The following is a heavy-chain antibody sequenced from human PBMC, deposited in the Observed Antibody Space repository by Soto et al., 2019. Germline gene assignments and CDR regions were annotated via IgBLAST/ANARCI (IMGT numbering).Heavy chain of an antibody. CDR1: GFTVSNNY. J-gene: IGHJ4*02. Sequence: VQLVASGGDLVQPGGSLRLSCAASGFTVSNNYMSWVRQAPGKGLEWVSLIYSSGGTYYADSVNVRVTIARDNSRNTLYLQMNGLRVEDTALYYCAGGPNRGYWGQGALVSFSP. D-gene: IGHD3-10*01. CDR3: AGGPNRGY. V-gene: IGHV3-66*01. CDR2: IYSSGGT.